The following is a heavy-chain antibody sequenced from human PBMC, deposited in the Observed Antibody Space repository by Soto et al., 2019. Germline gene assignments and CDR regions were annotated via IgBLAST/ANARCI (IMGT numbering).Heavy chain of an antibody. CDR2: IYYSGST. CDR3: ASLMGDCSGGSCYSASQGYFDL. J-gene: IGHJ2*01. CDR1: GGSVSSGSYY. D-gene: IGHD2-15*01. V-gene: IGHV4-61*01. Sequence: QVQLQESGPGLVKPSETLSLTCTVSGGSVSSGSYYWSWIRQPPGKGLEWIGYIYYSGSTNYNPPLKSRVTISVATSKNLFSLKLRSVTAADSAVYYCASLMGDCSGGSCYSASQGYFDLWGRGTLVTVSS.